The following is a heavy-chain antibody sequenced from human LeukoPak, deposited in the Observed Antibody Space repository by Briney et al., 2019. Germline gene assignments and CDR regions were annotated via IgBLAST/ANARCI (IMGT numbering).Heavy chain of an antibody. CDR2: ISYDGSNK. V-gene: IGHV3-30-3*01. J-gene: IGHJ4*02. CDR1: GFTFSSYA. CDR3: ARVGY. Sequence: GGSLRLSCAASGFTFSSYAMHWVRQAPGKRLEWVAVISYDGSNKYYADSVKGRFTISRDNSKNTLYLQMNSLRAEDTAVYYCARVGYWGQGTLVTVSS.